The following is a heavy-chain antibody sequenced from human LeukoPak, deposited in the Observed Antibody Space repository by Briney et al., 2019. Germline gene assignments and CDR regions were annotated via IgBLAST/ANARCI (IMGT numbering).Heavy chain of an antibody. CDR2: IYYSGST. CDR1: GGSISSGDYY. D-gene: IGHD6-13*01. J-gene: IGHJ6*02. V-gene: IGHV4-30-4*01. Sequence: RSSETLSLTCTVSGGSISSGDYYWSWIRQPPGKGLEWIGYIYYSGSTYYNPSLKSRVTISVDTYKNQFSLKLSSVTAADTAVYYCARDIAGMDVWGQGTTVTVSS. CDR3: ARDIAGMDV.